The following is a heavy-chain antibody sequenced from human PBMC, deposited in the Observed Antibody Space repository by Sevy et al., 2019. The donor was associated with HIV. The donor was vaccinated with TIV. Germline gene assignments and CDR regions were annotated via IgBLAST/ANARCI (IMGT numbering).Heavy chain of an antibody. Sequence: SETLSLTCSVSGASISGFYWSWLRQPPGKGLECIGYIYFGGGTNYNPSLQSRVTISVDTSKNQFSLKLNSVTAADTAMYYCARHWGGSDAFDMWGQGTMVTVSS. CDR2: IYFGGGT. CDR3: ARHWGGSDAFDM. D-gene: IGHD2-21*01. J-gene: IGHJ3*02. V-gene: IGHV4-59*08. CDR1: GASISGFY.